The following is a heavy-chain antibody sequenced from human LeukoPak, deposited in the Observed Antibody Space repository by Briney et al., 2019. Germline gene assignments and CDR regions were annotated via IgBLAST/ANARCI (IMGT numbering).Heavy chain of an antibody. Sequence: TSETLSLTCTVSGASVSSSSYYWEWIRQPPGKGLEWVGSVFYSGSTNYNPSLKSRFTMSVDTSKNQFSLRLSSVTATDTAVYYCATRRSGSHPYYWGQGTLVTVSS. V-gene: IGHV4-39*01. D-gene: IGHD1-26*01. CDR1: GASVSSSSYY. CDR2: VFYSGST. J-gene: IGHJ4*02. CDR3: ATRRSGSHPYY.